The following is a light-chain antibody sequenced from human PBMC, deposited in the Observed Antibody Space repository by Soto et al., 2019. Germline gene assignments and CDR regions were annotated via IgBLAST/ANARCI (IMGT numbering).Light chain of an antibody. CDR1: QSVSSY. CDR2: DAS. CDR3: QQRSNWPRS. J-gene: IGKJ2*03. Sequence: EIVLTQSPATLSLSPGESATLSCRASQSVSSYLAWYQQKPGQAPRLLIYDASNRATGIPARFSGSGSGTDFTLTISSLEPEDFAVYYCQQRSNWPRSFGQGTKLEIK. V-gene: IGKV3-11*01.